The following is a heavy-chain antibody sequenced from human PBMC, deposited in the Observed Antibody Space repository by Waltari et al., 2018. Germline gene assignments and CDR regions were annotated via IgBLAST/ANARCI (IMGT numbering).Heavy chain of an antibody. Sequence: SGILVTSIEVAWVRQAPGKGLEWVSYVHDGGTIYYADSVKGRFTISRDVSKNVVHPQMNSLRAEDTAIYYCARTDWYSFGSWGQGTLVTVSS. V-gene: IGHV3-53*01. D-gene: IGHD3-9*01. CDR1: GILVTSIE. CDR3: ARTDWYSFGS. J-gene: IGHJ4*02. CDR2: VHDGGTI.